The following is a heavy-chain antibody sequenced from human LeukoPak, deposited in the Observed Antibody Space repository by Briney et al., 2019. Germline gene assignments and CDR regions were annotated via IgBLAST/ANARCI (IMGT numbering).Heavy chain of an antibody. CDR3: AKTVAYGSGNYYSEDAAFDI. CDR2: ISGMGGGT. D-gene: IGHD3-10*01. J-gene: IGHJ3*02. Sequence: GGPLGPSWAASGLTFSSYAITWFRQLPGKGLEGVSAISGMGGGTYYPDSVKGRFTISRDNSKNTLYLQMNSLRAEDTAVYYCAKTVAYGSGNYYSEDAAFDIRGQGTMVTVSS. CDR1: GLTFSSYA. V-gene: IGHV3-23*01.